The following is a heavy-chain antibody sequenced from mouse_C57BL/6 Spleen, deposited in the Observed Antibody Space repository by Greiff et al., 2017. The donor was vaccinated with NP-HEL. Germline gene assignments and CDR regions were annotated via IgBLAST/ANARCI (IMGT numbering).Heavy chain of an antibody. CDR1: GYSITSGYY. CDR2: ISYDGSN. J-gene: IGHJ4*01. CDR3: ASGGDGYYAMDY. D-gene: IGHD2-3*01. V-gene: IGHV3-6*01. Sequence: EVQLVESGPGLVKPSHTLSLTCSVTGYSITSGYYWNWIRQFPGNKLEWMGYISYDGSNNYNPSLKNRISITRDTSKNQFFLKLNSVTTEDTATYYCASGGDGYYAMDYWGQGTSVTVSS.